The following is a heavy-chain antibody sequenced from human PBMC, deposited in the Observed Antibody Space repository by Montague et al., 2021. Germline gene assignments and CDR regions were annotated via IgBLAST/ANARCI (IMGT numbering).Heavy chain of an antibody. CDR1: GDSVSSNRAT. D-gene: IGHD2-15*01. J-gene: IGHJ4*02. CDR3: ARGGRGATATLLDS. V-gene: IGHV6-1*01. CDR2: TYYRSKWYN. Sequence: CAISGDSVSSNRATWNWIRQSPSRGLEWLGRTYYRSKWYNENAVSVRSRVTVIADTSKNQFSLHLTSVSPEDTALYFCARGGRGATATLLDSWGRGTLVTVSS.